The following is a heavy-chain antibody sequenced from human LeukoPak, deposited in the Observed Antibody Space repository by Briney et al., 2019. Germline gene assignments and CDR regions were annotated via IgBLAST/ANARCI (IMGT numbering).Heavy chain of an antibody. CDR1: GGTFSSYA. CDR2: IIPIFGIA. CDR3: ARDAKTTVTGYYYYGMDV. V-gene: IGHV1-69*04. Sequence: SVKVSCKASGGTFSSYAISWVRHAPGQGLEWMGRIIPIFGIANYAQKFQGRVTITADKSTSTAYMELSSLRSEDTAVYYCARDAKTTVTGYYYYGMDVWGQGTTVTVSS. D-gene: IGHD4-11*01. J-gene: IGHJ6*02.